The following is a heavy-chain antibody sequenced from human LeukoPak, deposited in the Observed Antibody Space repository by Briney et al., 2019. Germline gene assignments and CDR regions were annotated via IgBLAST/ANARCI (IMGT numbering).Heavy chain of an antibody. J-gene: IGHJ4*02. Sequence: GGSLRLSCAASGFTFSSYAMSWVRQAPGKGLEWVSAISGSGGSTYYADSVKGRFTISRDNSKNTLYLQMNSLRAEDTAVYYCAKVAPEKYYDFWSGYQEIDYWGQGTLVTVSS. CDR3: AKVAPEKYYDFWSGYQEIDY. V-gene: IGHV3-23*01. CDR1: GFTFSSYA. CDR2: ISGSGGST. D-gene: IGHD3-3*01.